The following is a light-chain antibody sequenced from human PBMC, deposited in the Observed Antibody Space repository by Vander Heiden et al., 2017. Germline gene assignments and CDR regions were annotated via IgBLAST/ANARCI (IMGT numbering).Light chain of an antibody. CDR3: SSYTSSSTRRVV. CDR1: SSDVGGYDY. V-gene: IGLV2-14*01. CDR2: DVS. J-gene: IGLJ2*01. Sequence: QSALTQPASVSGSPGQSITISCPGTSSDVGGYDYVSCYQQHPGKAPKLMIYDVSNRPSGGANRFSGSKSGNTASLTISGLQAEDEADDYCSSYTSSSTRRVVFGGGTKLTVL.